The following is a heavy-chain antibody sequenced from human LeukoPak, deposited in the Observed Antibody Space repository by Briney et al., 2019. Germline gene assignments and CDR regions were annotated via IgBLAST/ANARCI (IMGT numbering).Heavy chain of an antibody. J-gene: IGHJ6*03. D-gene: IGHD3-10*01. CDR2: ISDSGGST. V-gene: IGHV3-23*01. CDR1: GFTFSSYG. CDR3: AKFRYYYGSGRYMDV. Sequence: GGSLRLSCAASGFTFSSYGMSWVRQAPGKGLEWVSAISDSGGSTYYADSVKGRFTISRDNSKNTLYLQMNSLRAEDTAVYYCAKFRYYYGSGRYMDVWGKGTTVTISS.